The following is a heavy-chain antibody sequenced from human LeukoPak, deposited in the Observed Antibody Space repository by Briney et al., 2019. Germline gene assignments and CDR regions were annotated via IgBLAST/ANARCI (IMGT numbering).Heavy chain of an antibody. CDR3: ARDPSGTGTGFDI. Sequence: PGGSLRLSCAALGFTVSRTYMRWDRQAPGKGLEWVSVIYEGGDIYYADSVRGRFAISRDNSKNTVYLQMNGLRGEDTAVYYCARDPSGTGTGFDIWGQGTMVTVSS. D-gene: IGHD3/OR15-3a*01. J-gene: IGHJ3*02. CDR1: GFTVSRTY. V-gene: IGHV3-66*01. CDR2: IYEGGDI.